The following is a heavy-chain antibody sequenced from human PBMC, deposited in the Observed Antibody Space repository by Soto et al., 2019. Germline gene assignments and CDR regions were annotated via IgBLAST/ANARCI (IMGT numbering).Heavy chain of an antibody. CDR3: ARAHRIVARQAIWFDP. Sequence: ASVKVSCKASGYTFTSYDINWVRQATGQGLEWMEWMNPNSGNTGYAQKFQGRVTMTRNTSISTANKELSSLRSEDTAVYYCARAHRIVARQAIWFDPWGQGTQVTVSS. D-gene: IGHD6-6*01. CDR2: MNPNSGNT. CDR1: GYTFTSYD. J-gene: IGHJ5*02. V-gene: IGHV1-8*01.